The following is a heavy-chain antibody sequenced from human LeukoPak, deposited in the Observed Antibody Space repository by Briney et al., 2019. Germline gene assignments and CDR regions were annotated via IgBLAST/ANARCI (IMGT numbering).Heavy chain of an antibody. J-gene: IGHJ3*02. CDR1: GFTFSSYA. V-gene: IGHV3-23*01. D-gene: IGHD6-19*01. CDR3: AKDPYSSGWYISAFDI. CDR2: ISGSGGST. Sequence: GGSLRLSCAASGFTFSSYAMSWVRQAPGKGLEWVSAISGSGGSTYYADSVKGRFTISRGNSKNTLYLQMNSLRAEDTAVYYCAKDPYSSGWYISAFDIWGQGTMVTVSS.